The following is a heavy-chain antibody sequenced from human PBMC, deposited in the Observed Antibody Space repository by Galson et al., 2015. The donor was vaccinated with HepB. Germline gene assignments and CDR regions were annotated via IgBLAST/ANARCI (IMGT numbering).Heavy chain of an antibody. CDR3: ARTPGYTYNNGQDNYYYYGMDV. Sequence: SLRLSCAASGFSVSNNYMSWVRQAPGKGLEWISVIYDGGNTFYADSVKGRFTISRGNFKNTMYLQMNSLRGEDTAVYYCARTPGYTYNNGQDNYYYYGMDVWGQGSTVIVSS. CDR2: IYDGGNT. D-gene: IGHD5-18*01. V-gene: IGHV3-66*02. J-gene: IGHJ6*02. CDR1: GFSVSNNY.